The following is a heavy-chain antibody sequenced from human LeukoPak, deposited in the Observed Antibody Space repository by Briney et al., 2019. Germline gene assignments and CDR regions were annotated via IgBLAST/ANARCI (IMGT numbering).Heavy chain of an antibody. CDR3: AKSGSSGWPKRGQIDY. Sequence: GASVKVSCKASGGTFSSYAFSWVRQAPGQGLEWMGGIIPIFGTAKYAQKSQGRVTITADTSTSTAYMELSSLRSDDTAVYYCAKSGSSGWPKRGQIDYWGQGTLVTVSS. D-gene: IGHD6-19*01. CDR1: GGTFSSYA. CDR2: IIPIFGTA. J-gene: IGHJ4*02. V-gene: IGHV1-69*06.